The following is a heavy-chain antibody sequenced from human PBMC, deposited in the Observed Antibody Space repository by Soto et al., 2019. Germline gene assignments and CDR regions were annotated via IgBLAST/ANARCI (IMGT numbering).Heavy chain of an antibody. CDR2: INPNSGGT. D-gene: IGHD2-2*02. J-gene: IGHJ5*02. CDR1: GYTFTGYY. CDR3: ARVQKYCSSTSCYTWFDP. V-gene: IGHV1-2*02. Sequence: ASVKGSCKASGYTFTGYYMHWVRQAPGQGLEWMGWINPNSGGTNYAQKFQGRVTMTRDTSISTAYMELSRLRSDDTAVYYCARVQKYCSSTSCYTWFDPWGQGTLVTVSS.